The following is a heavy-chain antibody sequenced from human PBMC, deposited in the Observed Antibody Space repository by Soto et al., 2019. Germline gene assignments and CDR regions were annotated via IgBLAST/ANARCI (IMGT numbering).Heavy chain of an antibody. CDR1: GFTFSSYG. Sequence: VQLVESGGGVVQPGRSLRLSCAASGFTFSSYGMNWVRQAPGKGLEWVAVISYEGSNKYYADSVKGRFTISRDNSKNTLYLQMNSLRAEDTAVYYCAPWFGAFDYWGQGTLGTVSS. J-gene: IGHJ4*02. V-gene: IGHV3-30*03. CDR2: ISYEGSNK. CDR3: APWFGAFDY. D-gene: IGHD3-10*01.